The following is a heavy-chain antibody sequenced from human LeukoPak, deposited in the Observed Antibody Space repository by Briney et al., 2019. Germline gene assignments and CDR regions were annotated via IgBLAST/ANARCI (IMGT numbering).Heavy chain of an antibody. CDR3: ARFAYSSGWYIGTFDY. D-gene: IGHD6-19*01. CDR2: IYPGDSNT. Sequence: GESLKISCKGSGYTFSSYWIGWVRRMPGKGLEWVGIIYPGDSNTRYSPSFQGQVTILVDKSISTVYLQWSSLKASDTAMYYCARFAYSSGWYIGTFDYWGQGTLVTVSS. CDR1: GYTFSSYW. J-gene: IGHJ4*02. V-gene: IGHV5-51*01.